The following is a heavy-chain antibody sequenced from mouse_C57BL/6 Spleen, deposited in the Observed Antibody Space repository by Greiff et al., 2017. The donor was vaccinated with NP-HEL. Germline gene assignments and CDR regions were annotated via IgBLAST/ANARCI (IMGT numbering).Heavy chain of an antibody. CDR3: ARGGYYGTGFAY. CDR2: IDPSDSYT. V-gene: IGHV1-50*01. CDR1: GYTFTSYW. D-gene: IGHD1-1*01. J-gene: IGHJ3*01. Sequence: QVQLQQSGAELVKPGASVKLSCKASGYTFTSYWMQWVKQRPGQGLEWIGEIDPSDSYTNSNPKFKGKATLTVDTSSSTAYMQLSSLTSEDSAVYYCARGGYYGTGFAYWGQGTLVTVSA.